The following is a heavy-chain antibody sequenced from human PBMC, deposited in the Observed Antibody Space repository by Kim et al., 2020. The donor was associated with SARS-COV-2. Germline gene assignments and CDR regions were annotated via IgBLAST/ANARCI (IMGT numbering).Heavy chain of an antibody. V-gene: IGHV3-23*01. CDR3: AKDHESSGWPTFDY. Sequence: YADSVKGRFTVSRDNAKNTLYLQMDKLRVEDTALYYCAKDHESSGWPTFDYWGQGTQVTVSS. J-gene: IGHJ4*02. D-gene: IGHD6-19*01.